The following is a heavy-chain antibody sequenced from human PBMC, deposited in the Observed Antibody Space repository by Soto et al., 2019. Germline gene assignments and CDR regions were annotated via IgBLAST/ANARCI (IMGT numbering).Heavy chain of an antibody. CDR1: GFTFSSYG. D-gene: IGHD2-15*01. CDR3: ARDRSSLVDYYYGLDV. V-gene: IGHV3-33*01. CDR2: IWYDGSNK. Sequence: SGWSLRLSCAASGFTFSSYGMHWVRQAPGKGLEWVAVIWYDGSNKYYADSVKGRFTISRDNSKNTLYLQMNSLRAEDTAVYYFARDRSSLVDYYYGLDVWGHGTTVTVSS. J-gene: IGHJ6*02.